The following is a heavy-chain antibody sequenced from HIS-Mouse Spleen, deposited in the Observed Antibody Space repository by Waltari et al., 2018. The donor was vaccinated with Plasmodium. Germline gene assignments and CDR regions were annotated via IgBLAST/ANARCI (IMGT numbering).Heavy chain of an antibody. CDR2: ISYDGSNK. D-gene: IGHD3-3*01. Sequence: QVQLVESGGGVVQPGRSLRLSCAASGFTFSSYAMHWVRQAPGKGLEWVAVISYDGSNKNYADPVKGRFTISRDNSKNTLYLQMNSLRAEDTAVYYCARLYYDFWSGYYPYGMDVWGQGTTVTVSS. V-gene: IGHV3-30*04. CDR3: ARLYYDFWSGYYPYGMDV. J-gene: IGHJ6*02. CDR1: GFTFSSYA.